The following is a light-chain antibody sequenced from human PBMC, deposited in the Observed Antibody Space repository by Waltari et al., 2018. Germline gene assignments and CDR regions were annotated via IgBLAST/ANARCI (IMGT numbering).Light chain of an antibody. J-gene: IGKJ1*01. CDR1: QSVSRF. V-gene: IGKV3-20*01. CDR3: QKYDRLPAA. CDR2: GAS. Sequence: EIVLTQPPGPLPLSPGERGPLSCRASQSVSRFLAWYQPKPGQAPRLLIYGASTRATGIPDRFSGSGSGTDFSLTISRLEPEDFAVYYCQKYDRLPAAFGQGTKVEIK.